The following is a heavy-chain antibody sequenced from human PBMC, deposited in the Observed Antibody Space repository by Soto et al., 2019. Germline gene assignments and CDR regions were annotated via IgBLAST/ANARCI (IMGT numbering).Heavy chain of an antibody. Sequence: QLQLQESGPGLVRPSETLSLTCTVPGGSISSSSYYWGWIRQPPGKGLEWIGSIYYSGSTYYNPSLKSRVTISVDTSKNQFSLKLSSVTAADTAVYYCASPKIAFYNWFDPWGQGTLVTVSS. D-gene: IGHD3-3*02. CDR1: GGSISSSSYY. J-gene: IGHJ5*02. CDR2: IYYSGST. CDR3: ASPKIAFYNWFDP. V-gene: IGHV4-39*01.